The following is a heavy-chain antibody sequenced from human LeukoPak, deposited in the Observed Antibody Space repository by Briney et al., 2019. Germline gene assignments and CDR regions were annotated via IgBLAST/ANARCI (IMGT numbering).Heavy chain of an antibody. D-gene: IGHD1-1*01. V-gene: IGHV4-59*01. CDR2: IYYSGDT. CDR3: ARDKQPGDY. Sequence: PSETLSLTCTVSGDSISPYYWGWIRQPPGKGLEWIGYIYYSGDTTYNPSLKSRVTMSVDTSKSQFSLKLSSVTAADTAVYYCARDKQPGDYWGQGALVTVSS. CDR1: GDSISPYY. J-gene: IGHJ4*02.